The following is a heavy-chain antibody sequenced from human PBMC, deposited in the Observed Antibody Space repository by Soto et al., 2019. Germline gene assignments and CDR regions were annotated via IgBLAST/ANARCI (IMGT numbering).Heavy chain of an antibody. J-gene: IGHJ4*02. V-gene: IGHV3-48*01. Sequence: EVQLVESGGGLVQPGGSLRLSCAASGFTFSSYSMNWVRQAPGKGLEWVSYISSSSSTIYYADSVKGRFTISRDNAKNSLYLQMNSLRAEDTAVYYCARGPLNYCTNGVCYFFGKFDYWGQGTLVTVSS. CDR1: GFTFSSYS. CDR2: ISSSSSTI. CDR3: ARGPLNYCTNGVCYFFGKFDY. D-gene: IGHD2-8*01.